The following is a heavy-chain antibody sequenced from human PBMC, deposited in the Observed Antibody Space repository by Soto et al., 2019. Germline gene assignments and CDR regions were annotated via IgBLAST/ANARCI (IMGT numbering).Heavy chain of an antibody. J-gene: IGHJ5*02. D-gene: IGHD2-8*01. CDR1: GYSFTSYW. CDR2: IYPGDSDT. CDR3: ARGIGYCTNGVCYTRGRNWFNP. Sequence: GESLKISCKVSGYSFTSYWIGWVRQMPGKGLEWMGIIYPGDSDTRYSPSFQGQVTISADKSISTAYLQWSSLKASDTAMYYCARGIGYCTNGVCYTRGRNWFNPWGQGTLVTVSS. V-gene: IGHV5-51*01.